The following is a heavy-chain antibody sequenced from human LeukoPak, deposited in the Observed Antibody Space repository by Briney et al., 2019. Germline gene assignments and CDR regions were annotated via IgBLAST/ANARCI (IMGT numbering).Heavy chain of an antibody. D-gene: IGHD2-15*01. V-gene: IGHV3-30*03. Sequence: GGSLRLSCAASGFTFSSYGMHWVRQAPGKGLEWVAVISYDGSNKYYADSVKGRFTISRDNAKNSLYLQMNSLRAEDTAVYYCARMKGYCSGGSCSDAFDIWGQGTMVTVSS. CDR2: ISYDGSNK. CDR1: GFTFSSYG. J-gene: IGHJ3*02. CDR3: ARMKGYCSGGSCSDAFDI.